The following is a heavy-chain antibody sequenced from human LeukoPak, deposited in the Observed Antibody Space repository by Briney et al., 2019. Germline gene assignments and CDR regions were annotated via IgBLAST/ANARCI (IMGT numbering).Heavy chain of an antibody. CDR2: IYYSGST. CDR3: ARDWLAAGRGLYYYGMDV. Sequence: SETLSLTCTVSGGSISSSSYYWGWIRQPPGKGLEWIGTIYYSGSTYYNPSLKSRVTISVDTSKNQFSLKLSSVTAADTAVYYCARDWLAAGRGLYYYGMDVWGQGTTVTVSS. V-gene: IGHV4-39*07. CDR1: GGSISSSSYY. J-gene: IGHJ6*02. D-gene: IGHD6-13*01.